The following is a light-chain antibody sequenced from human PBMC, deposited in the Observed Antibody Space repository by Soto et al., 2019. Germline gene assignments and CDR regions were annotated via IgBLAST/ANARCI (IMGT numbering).Light chain of an antibody. J-gene: IGLJ1*01. CDR3: SSYAGSNMGV. CDR2: EVS. Sequence: QSVLTQPASVSGSPGQSVTISCTGTSSDIGTYNFVSWYQQHPGKAPKLIIYEVSQRPSGVPDRFSASKSGDTASLTVSGLRAEDEADYYCSSYAGSNMGVFGSGTKVTVL. V-gene: IGLV2-8*01. CDR1: SSDIGTYNF.